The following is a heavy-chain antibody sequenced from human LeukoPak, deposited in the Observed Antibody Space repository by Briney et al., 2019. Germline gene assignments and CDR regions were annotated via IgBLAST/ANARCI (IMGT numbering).Heavy chain of an antibody. D-gene: IGHD1-26*01. CDR1: XXXFTSXX. CDR2: IYPCDSYT. Sequence: SXXXFTSXXXXXVXXLPXXXLEVIGIIYPCDSYTRYSPSFQCQVHISVHQSIRTPYLQLSSLEASDPAIFYCARLNKGGNYFDYWGQGTLVTVSS. CDR3: ARLNKGGNYFDY. V-gene: IGHV5-51*01. J-gene: IGHJ4*02.